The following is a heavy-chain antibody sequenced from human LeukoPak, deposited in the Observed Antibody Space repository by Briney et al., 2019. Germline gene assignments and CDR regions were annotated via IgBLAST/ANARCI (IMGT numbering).Heavy chain of an antibody. Sequence: PGGSLRLSCAASGFTFSSYAMSWVRQAPGKGPEWVSSISTSGGSTPYADSVKGRFTISRDNSKNTLYLQMNSLRAEDTAVHYCAKKSPGGHPFDYWGQGTLVTVSS. CDR3: AKKSPGGHPFDY. V-gene: IGHV3-23*01. CDR2: ISTSGGST. CDR1: GFTFSSYA. J-gene: IGHJ4*02.